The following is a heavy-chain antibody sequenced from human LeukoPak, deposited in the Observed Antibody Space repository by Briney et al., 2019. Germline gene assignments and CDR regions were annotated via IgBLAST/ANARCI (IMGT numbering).Heavy chain of an antibody. D-gene: IGHD3-10*01. V-gene: IGHV3-21*06. J-gene: IGHJ6*03. CDR3: ARENVLLWFGEYYYMDV. CDR2: VSNSGDYI. CDR1: GFSFSSYR. Sequence: GGSLRLSCAASGFSFSSYRMNWVRQAPGKGLEWVSSVSNSGDYIHYADSVKGRFTISRDNSKNSLYLQMNSLRAEDTAVYYCARENVLLWFGEYYYMDVWGKGTTVTVSS.